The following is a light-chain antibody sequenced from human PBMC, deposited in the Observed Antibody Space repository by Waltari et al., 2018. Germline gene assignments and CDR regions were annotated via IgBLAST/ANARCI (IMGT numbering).Light chain of an antibody. CDR3: QNHERLPAT. J-gene: IGKJ1*01. Sequence: IVLTQSPGTLSLSPGERATLSCRASQRVSRYLAWYQQRPGQAPRLLIYAASTRATGIPDRFSGSGYGTDFTLTIGRLEPEDFAVYYCQNHERLPATFGQGTKVEIK. CDR1: QRVSRY. V-gene: IGKV3-20*01. CDR2: AAS.